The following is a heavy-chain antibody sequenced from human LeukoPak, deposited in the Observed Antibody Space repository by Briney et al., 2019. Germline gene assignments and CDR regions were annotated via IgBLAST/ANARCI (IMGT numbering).Heavy chain of an antibody. V-gene: IGHV1-46*01. CDR3: ARELRFLEWLPNPFDY. Sequence: ASVKVSCKASGYTFTSYYMHWVRQAPGQGLEWMGIINPSGGSTSYAQKFQGRVTMTRDTSTSTVYMELSSLRSEDTAVYYCARELRFLEWLPNPFDYWGQGTLVTVFS. J-gene: IGHJ4*02. CDR1: GYTFTSYY. CDR2: INPSGGST. D-gene: IGHD3-3*01.